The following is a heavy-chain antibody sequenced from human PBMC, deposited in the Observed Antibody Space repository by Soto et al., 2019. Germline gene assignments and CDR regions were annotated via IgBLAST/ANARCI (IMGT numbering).Heavy chain of an antibody. J-gene: IGHJ6*02. D-gene: IGHD6-13*01. Sequence: QVQLVQSGAEVKKPGASVKVSCKASGYTFTGYYMHWVRQAPGQGLEWMGWINPNSGGTNYAQKFQGWVTMTRDTSISTAYMELSRLRSDDTAVYYCARDRYSSSWSNYYYYGMDVCGQGTTVTVSS. CDR2: INPNSGGT. CDR1: GYTFTGYY. CDR3: ARDRYSSSWSNYYYYGMDV. V-gene: IGHV1-2*04.